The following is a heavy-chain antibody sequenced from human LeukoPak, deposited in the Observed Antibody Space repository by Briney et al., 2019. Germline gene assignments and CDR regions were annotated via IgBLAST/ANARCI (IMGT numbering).Heavy chain of an antibody. CDR1: GFTFNDYS. J-gene: IGHJ4*02. CDR3: ARDYASDY. V-gene: IGHV3-48*04. D-gene: IGHD3-10*01. Sequence: AGGSLRLSCAASGFTFNDYSMNWVRQAPGKGLEWVSYINSGSSTIYFADSVKGRFTISRDNAKNSLYLQMSSLRAEDTAVYYCARDYASDYWGQGTLVTVSS. CDR2: INSGSSTI.